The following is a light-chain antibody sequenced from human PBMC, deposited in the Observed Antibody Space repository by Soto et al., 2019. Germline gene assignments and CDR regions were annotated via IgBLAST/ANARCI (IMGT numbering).Light chain of an antibody. V-gene: IGLV1-44*01. CDR3: AAWDDSLNALCV. CDR1: SSNIGSNT. CDR2: SNN. Sequence: QAVVTQPPSASGTPGQRVTISCSGSSSNIGSNTVNWYQQLPGTAPKLLIYSNNQRPSGVPDRFSGSKSGTSASLAISGLQSEDEADYYCAAWDDSLNALCVFGTGTKLTVL. J-gene: IGLJ1*01.